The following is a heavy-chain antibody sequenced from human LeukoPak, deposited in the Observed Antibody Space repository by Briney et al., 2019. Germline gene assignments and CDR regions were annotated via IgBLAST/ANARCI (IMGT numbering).Heavy chain of an antibody. CDR2: IYYSGST. CDR3: ARAPPLERILTAGGVFDY. D-gene: IGHD3-3*01. Sequence: SETLSLTCTVSGGSISSSSYYWGWIRQPPGKGLEWIGSIYYSGSTYYNPSLKSRVTISVDTSKNQFSLKLSSVTAADTAVYYCARAPPLERILTAGGVFDYWGQGTLVTVSS. CDR1: GGSISSSSYY. V-gene: IGHV4-39*07. J-gene: IGHJ4*02.